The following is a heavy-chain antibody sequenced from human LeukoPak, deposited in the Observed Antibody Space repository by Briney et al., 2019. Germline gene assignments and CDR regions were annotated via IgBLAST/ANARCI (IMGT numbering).Heavy chain of an antibody. J-gene: IGHJ6*03. V-gene: IGHV4-4*09. D-gene: IGHD2-8*01. Sequence: SETLSLTCTVSGGSISSYYWSWIRQPPGKGLEWIGCIYTSGSTNYNPSLKSRVVISVDRSENQFSLKVSSATAADTAVYYCARLINYYSYYYMDVWGAGTSVTVSS. CDR2: IYTSGST. CDR3: ARLINYYSYYYMDV. CDR1: GGSISSYY.